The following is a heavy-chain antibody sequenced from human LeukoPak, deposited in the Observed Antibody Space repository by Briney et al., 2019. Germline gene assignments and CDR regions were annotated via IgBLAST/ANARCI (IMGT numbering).Heavy chain of an antibody. CDR1: GGSISSTHW. CDR2: IFHSGTT. J-gene: IGHJ4*02. Sequence: PSGTLSLTCAVSGGSISSTHWWNWVRQPPGKGLEWIGEIFHSGTTNYNPSLKSRVTISIDKSKNQFFLKLSSVTAADTAVYYCAPEMATGSGYFDYWGQGTLVTVSS. CDR3: APEMATGSGYFDY. D-gene: IGHD5-24*01. V-gene: IGHV4-4*02.